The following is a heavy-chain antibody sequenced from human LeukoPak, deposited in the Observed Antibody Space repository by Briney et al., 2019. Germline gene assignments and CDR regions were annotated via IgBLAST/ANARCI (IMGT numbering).Heavy chain of an antibody. CDR2: LKGDGDYT. Sequence: PGGSLRLSCAVSGFTFSNYWMYWVRQGPGKGLVWVSRLKGDGDYTNYEDSVKGRFTISRDNAKNTLYLQMNSLRAEDTAVYYCVRGSNGWSGMDIGGQGTTVTVSS. CDR1: GFTFSNYW. J-gene: IGHJ6*02. D-gene: IGHD6-19*01. V-gene: IGHV3-74*01. CDR3: VRGSNGWSGMDI.